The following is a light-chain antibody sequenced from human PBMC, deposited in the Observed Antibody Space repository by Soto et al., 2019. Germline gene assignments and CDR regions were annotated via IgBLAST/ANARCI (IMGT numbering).Light chain of an antibody. Sequence: DIQMTQSPASLSASVGDRVTITCRASQGIRNYLAWYQQKPGKVPNLLIYGASTLQPGVPSPFSAGVSGTDLALTVSSLQAEALGTSYCRRYTSASTFGPGTKV. V-gene: IGKV1-27*01. CDR3: RRYTSAST. CDR2: GAS. CDR1: QGIRNY. J-gene: IGKJ1*01.